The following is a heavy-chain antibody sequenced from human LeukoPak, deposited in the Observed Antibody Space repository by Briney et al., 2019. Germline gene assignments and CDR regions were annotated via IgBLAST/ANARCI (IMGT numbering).Heavy chain of an antibody. CDR2: IRYDGSNK. Sequence: GGSLRLTCATSGSRFSSYGMHWVRQAPGKGLEWVAFIRYDGSNKYYADSVKGRFTISRDNSKNTLYLQMNSLRAEDTAVYYCAKDYVGGYYYYMDVWGKGTTLTVSS. CDR3: AKDYVGGYYYYMDV. D-gene: IGHD3-16*01. J-gene: IGHJ6*03. CDR1: GSRFSSYG. V-gene: IGHV3-30*02.